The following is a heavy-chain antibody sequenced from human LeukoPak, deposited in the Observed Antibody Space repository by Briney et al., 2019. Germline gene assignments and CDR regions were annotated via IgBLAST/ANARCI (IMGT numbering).Heavy chain of an antibody. V-gene: IGHV3-30-3*01. CDR2: ISNDGNKK. Sequence: GGSLRLSCTASGFTFDNYALHWVRQTPAKGLEWVAVISNDGNKKFYTDSVKGRFIISRDNSKNTLSLQMSSLRLEDAAVYYCARWRGEYYYDSRGYRGAIDYWGQGTLVTVSS. J-gene: IGHJ4*02. CDR3: ARWRGEYYYDSRGYRGAIDY. CDR1: GFTFDNYA. D-gene: IGHD3-22*01.